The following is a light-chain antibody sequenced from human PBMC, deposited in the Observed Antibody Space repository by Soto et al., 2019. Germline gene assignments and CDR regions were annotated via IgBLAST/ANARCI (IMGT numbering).Light chain of an antibody. CDR1: SSDVGGYNF. CDR3: TSYTSSSIFYV. V-gene: IGLV2-14*01. J-gene: IGLJ1*01. Sequence: QSVLTQPACVSGSPGQSITISCTGTSSDVGGYNFVSWFQHHPGKAPKVMIYEVSNRPSGVSNRFSGSKSGNTASLTISGLQAEDEADYYCTSYTSSSIFYVFGTGTKVTVL. CDR2: EVS.